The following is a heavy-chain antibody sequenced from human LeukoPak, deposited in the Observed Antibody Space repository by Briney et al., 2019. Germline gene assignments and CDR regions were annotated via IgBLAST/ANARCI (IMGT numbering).Heavy chain of an antibody. D-gene: IGHD4-17*01. CDR1: GGSISSSGYY. J-gene: IGHJ4*02. CDR3: ARYVGRTTVTQYSFDY. V-gene: IGHV4-61*08. CDR2: IYYSGST. Sequence: SETLSLTCTVSGGSISSSGYYWSWIRQPPGKGLEWIGYIYYSGSTNYNPSLKSRVTISIDTSRNQFSLRLSSVTAADTAVYYCARYVGRTTVTQYSFDYWGQGTLVTVSS.